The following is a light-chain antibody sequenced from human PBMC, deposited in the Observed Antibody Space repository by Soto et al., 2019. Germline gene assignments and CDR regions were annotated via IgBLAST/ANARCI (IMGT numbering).Light chain of an antibody. Sequence: QSSLTQPASVSGSPGQSITISCTGTSSDVGGYNYVSWYQQHQGKAPKLMIYEVSNRPSGVSNRFSGSKSGNTASLTISGLQAEDEADYYCSSYTSSSNVVFGGGTKVTVL. CDR3: SSYTSSSNVV. V-gene: IGLV2-14*01. CDR2: EVS. J-gene: IGLJ2*01. CDR1: SSDVGGYNY.